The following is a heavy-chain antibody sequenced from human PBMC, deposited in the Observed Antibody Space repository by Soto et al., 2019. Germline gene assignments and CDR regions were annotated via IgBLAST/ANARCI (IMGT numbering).Heavy chain of an antibody. V-gene: IGHV4-31*03. D-gene: IGHD5-12*01. CDR1: GGSISSGGYY. J-gene: IGHJ6*02. Sequence: PSETLSLTCTVSGGSISSGGYYWSWIRQHPGKGLEWIGYIYYSGSTYYNPSLKSRVTISVDTSKNQFSLKLSSVTAADTAVYYCARDRGLGCGYSGYDPHRDYYYYGMDIWGQGTTVTVSS. CDR3: ARDRGLGCGYSGYDPHRDYYYYGMDI. CDR2: IYYSGST.